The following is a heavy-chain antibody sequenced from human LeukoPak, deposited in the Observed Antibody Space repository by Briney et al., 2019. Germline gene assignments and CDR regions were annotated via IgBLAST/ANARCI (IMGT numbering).Heavy chain of an antibody. CDR3: AKIGRYFEWGHFDY. J-gene: IGHJ4*02. Sequence: GGSLRLSCAASGYTFSSSAMSWVRQAPGKGLEWVSTISGSGGSTYYADSLKGRFTISRDNSKNTLYLQMNSLRAEDTAIFYCAKIGRYFEWGHFDYWGQGTLVTVSS. CDR2: ISGSGGST. V-gene: IGHV3-23*01. D-gene: IGHD3-9*01. CDR1: GYTFSSSA.